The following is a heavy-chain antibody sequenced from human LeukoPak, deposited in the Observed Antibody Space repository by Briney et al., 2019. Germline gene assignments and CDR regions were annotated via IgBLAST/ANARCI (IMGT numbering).Heavy chain of an antibody. Sequence: PSQTLSLTCTVSGGSISSGGYYWSWIRQPPGKGLEWIGYIYHSGSTYYNPSLRSRVTISVDRSKNQFSLKLSSVTAADTAVYYCARLGGYYFDYWGQGILVTVSS. V-gene: IGHV4-30-2*01. J-gene: IGHJ4*02. CDR2: IYHSGST. CDR3: ARLGGYYFDY. CDR1: GGSISSGGYY.